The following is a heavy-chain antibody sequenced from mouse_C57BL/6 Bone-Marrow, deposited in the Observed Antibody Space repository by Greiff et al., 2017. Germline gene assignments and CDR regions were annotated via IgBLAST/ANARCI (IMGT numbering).Heavy chain of an antibody. V-gene: IGHV5-6*01. CDR2: ISSGGSYT. D-gene: IGHD6-2*01. CDR3: ARPSPFAY. CDR1: GFTFSSYG. J-gene: IGHJ3*01. Sequence: EVKVVESGGDLVKPGGSLKLSCAASGFTFSSYGMSWVRQTPDKRLEWVATISSGGSYTYYPDSVKGRFTISRDNAKNTLSLQMSSLKAEDTAMYYCARPSPFAYWGQGTLVTVSA.